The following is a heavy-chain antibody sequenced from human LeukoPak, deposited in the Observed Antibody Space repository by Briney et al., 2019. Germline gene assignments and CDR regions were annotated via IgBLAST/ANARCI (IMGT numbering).Heavy chain of an antibody. CDR2: INHSGST. CDR3: ARGRVHYDSSGYYYSGNYYMDV. Sequence: SETLSLTCAVYGGSFSGYYWSWIRQPPGKGLEWIGEINHSGSTNYNPSLKSRVTISVDTSKNQFSLKLSSVTAADTAVYYCARGRVHYDSSGYYYSGNYYMDVWGKGTTVTVSS. J-gene: IGHJ6*03. D-gene: IGHD3-22*01. CDR1: GGSFSGYY. V-gene: IGHV4-34*01.